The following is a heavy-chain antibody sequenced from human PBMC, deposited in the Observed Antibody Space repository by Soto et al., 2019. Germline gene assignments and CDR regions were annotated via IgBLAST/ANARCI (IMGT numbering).Heavy chain of an antibody. J-gene: IGHJ4*02. Sequence: EVQLVESGGTLVQPGGSLRLSCAASGFTFSRYDMHWVRQATGKGLEWVSGIGTVGNTHYSASVRGRFTISREDANNALYLQMNSLRAEDTAMYFCVSGNTGWNFWGQGTLVTVSS. V-gene: IGHV3-13*01. CDR1: GFTFSRYD. CDR2: IGTVGNT. CDR3: VSGNTGWNF. D-gene: IGHD6-19*01.